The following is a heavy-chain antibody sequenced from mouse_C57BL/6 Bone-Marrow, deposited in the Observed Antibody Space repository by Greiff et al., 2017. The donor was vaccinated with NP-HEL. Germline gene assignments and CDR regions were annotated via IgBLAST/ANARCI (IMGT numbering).Heavy chain of an antibody. D-gene: IGHD2-4*01. J-gene: IGHJ4*01. V-gene: IGHV14-4*01. CDR3: TSRDYDPGAMDY. CDR2: IDPENGDT. CDR1: GFNIKDDY. Sequence: VQLQQSGAELVRPGASVKLSCTASGFNIKDDYMHWVKQRPEQGLEWIGWIDPENGDTEYASKLPGKATITADTSSNTAYLQLSILTSEDTSVYYCTSRDYDPGAMDYWGQGTSVTVSS.